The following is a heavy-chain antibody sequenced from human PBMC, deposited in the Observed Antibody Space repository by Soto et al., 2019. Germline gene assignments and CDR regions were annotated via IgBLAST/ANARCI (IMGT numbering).Heavy chain of an antibody. CDR3: AKDGSSWYGGLWYFDI. D-gene: IGHD6-13*01. CDR1: GFTFSSYA. Sequence: EVQLLESGGGLVQPGGSLRLSCAASGFTFSSYAMSWVRQAPGKGLEWVSAISGSGGSTYYADSVKGRFTISRDNSKNTLYLRMNSLRAEDTVVYYCAKDGSSWYGGLWYFDIWGRGTLVTVSS. V-gene: IGHV3-23*01. J-gene: IGHJ2*01. CDR2: ISGSGGST.